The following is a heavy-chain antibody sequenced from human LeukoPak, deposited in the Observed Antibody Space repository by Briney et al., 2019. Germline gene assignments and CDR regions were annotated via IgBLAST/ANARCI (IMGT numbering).Heavy chain of an antibody. Sequence: GGSLRLSCAASGFTFRSYWMNWVRQAPGKGLEWVANIKQDGSERYYVGSVKGRFTISRDNAKNSLYLQMNSLRVEDTAMYYCTRDFERYSSSSLQHWGQGTLVTVSS. D-gene: IGHD6-6*01. CDR1: GFTFRSYW. CDR2: IKQDGSER. CDR3: TRDFERYSSSSLQH. V-gene: IGHV3-7*01. J-gene: IGHJ1*01.